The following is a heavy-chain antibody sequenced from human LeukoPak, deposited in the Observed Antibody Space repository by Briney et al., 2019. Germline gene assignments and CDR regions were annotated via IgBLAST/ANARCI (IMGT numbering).Heavy chain of an antibody. V-gene: IGHV4-61*01. J-gene: IGHJ4*02. Sequence: PSETLSLTCTVSGGSVSSGSYYWSWIRQPPGKGLEWIGYIHYSGSTNYNPSLKSRVTISVDTSKNQFSLKLSSVTAADTAVYYCARRAPYSYEWSTLDYWGQGTLVTVSS. D-gene: IGHD5-18*01. CDR3: ARRAPYSYEWSTLDY. CDR2: IHYSGST. CDR1: GGSVSSGSYY.